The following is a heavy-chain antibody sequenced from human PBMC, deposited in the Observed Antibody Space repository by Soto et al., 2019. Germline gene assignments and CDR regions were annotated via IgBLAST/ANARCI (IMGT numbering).Heavy chain of an antibody. CDR2: IYPGDSDT. CDR1: GYSFTTYW. J-gene: IGHJ6*02. CDR3: ARQAAAGKYYYAMDV. Sequence: PGESLKISCKGSGYSFTTYWIGWVRQMPGKGLEGMVIIYPGDSDTRYSPSFQGQVTTSADKSINTTYLQWSSLKASDTAIYYCARQAAAGKYYYAMDVWGQGTTVTVSS. D-gene: IGHD6-13*01. V-gene: IGHV5-51*01.